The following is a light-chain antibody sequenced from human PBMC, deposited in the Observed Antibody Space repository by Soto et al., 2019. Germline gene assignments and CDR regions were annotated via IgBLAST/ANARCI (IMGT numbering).Light chain of an antibody. CDR3: ATWDYRLNGYV. V-gene: IGLV1-44*01. Sequence: QSVLTQPPSASGTPGQRVTISCSGSNSNIGSNTVTWYQQLPGTAPILLIYSNNQRSSGVPDRCSGSRSGTSGSLAISGLQYEDEADYYCATWDYRLNGYVFGSGTKVTVL. J-gene: IGLJ1*01. CDR1: NSNIGSNT. CDR2: SNN.